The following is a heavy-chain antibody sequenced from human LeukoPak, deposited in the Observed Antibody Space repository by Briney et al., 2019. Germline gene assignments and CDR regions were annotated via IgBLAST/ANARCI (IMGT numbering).Heavy chain of an antibody. V-gene: IGHV3-30*18. Sequence: GKSLRLSCEASGFTFRLYGMRWVRQAPGKGLEWVALISNDGNKKYFADSVKGRFTMSRDNSKNTLYLQMNSLTPEDTALYFCAKDRSPYGDYIGVDYWGQGTLVSVSS. D-gene: IGHD4-17*01. CDR3: AKDRSPYGDYIGVDY. CDR2: ISNDGNKK. CDR1: GFTFRLYG. J-gene: IGHJ4*02.